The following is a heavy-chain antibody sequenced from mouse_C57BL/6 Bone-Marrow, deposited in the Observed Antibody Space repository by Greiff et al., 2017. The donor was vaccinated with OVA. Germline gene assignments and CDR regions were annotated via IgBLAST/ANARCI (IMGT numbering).Heavy chain of an antibody. Sequence: QVQLQQSGAELASPGASVTLSCKASGYTFTDHIMNWVKKRPGQGLEWIGRIYPVSGEPNYNQQFMGKATFSVDRSSSSVYMVLNSLTSEDPAVYYCGIFITTVVATGDWYFDVWGTGTTVTVSS. D-gene: IGHD1-1*01. J-gene: IGHJ1*03. CDR2: IYPVSGEP. CDR1: GYTFTDHI. CDR3: GIFITTVVATGDWYFDV. V-gene: IGHV1-11*01.